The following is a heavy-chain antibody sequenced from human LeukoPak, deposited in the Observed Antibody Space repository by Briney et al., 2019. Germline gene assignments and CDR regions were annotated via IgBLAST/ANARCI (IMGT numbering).Heavy chain of an antibody. J-gene: IGHJ6*02. CDR2: ISSSGSTI. CDR1: GFTFSSYE. D-gene: IGHD6-13*01. V-gene: IGHV3-48*03. Sequence: RPGGSLRLSCAASGFTFSSYEMNWVRQAPGEGLEWVSYISSSGSTIYYADSVKGRFTISRDNAKNSLYLQMNSLRAEDTAVYYCARDWYSSSWRVYYYYGMDVWGQGTTVTVSS. CDR3: ARDWYSSSWRVYYYYGMDV.